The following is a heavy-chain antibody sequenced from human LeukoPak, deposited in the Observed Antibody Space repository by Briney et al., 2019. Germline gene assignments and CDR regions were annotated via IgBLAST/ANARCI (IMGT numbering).Heavy chain of an antibody. Sequence: ASVKVSCKASGYTFTGYYMHWVRQAPGQGLEWMGWINPNSGGTNYAQKFQGRVTMTRDTSISTAYMELSRLRSDDTAVYYCARGTGGNSGFYYYYYYMDVWGKGTTVTVSS. CDR3: ARGTGGNSGFYYYYYYMDV. V-gene: IGHV1-2*02. CDR1: GYTFTGYY. D-gene: IGHD4-23*01. CDR2: INPNSGGT. J-gene: IGHJ6*03.